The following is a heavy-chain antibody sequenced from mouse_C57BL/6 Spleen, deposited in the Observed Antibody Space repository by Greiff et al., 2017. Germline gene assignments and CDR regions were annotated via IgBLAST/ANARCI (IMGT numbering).Heavy chain of an antibody. CDR3: ASDDYDEFDY. Sequence: VQLQQPVAELVRPGASVKLSCTASGFNIKNTYMHWVKQRPGQGLEWIGRIDPANGSTKYAAKFQGKATLTVDTSSNTAYLQLRSLTSEYTAIYFCASDDYDEFDYWGQGTTLTVSS. V-gene: IGHV14-3*01. CDR2: IDPANGST. CDR1: GFNIKNTY. D-gene: IGHD2-4*01. J-gene: IGHJ2*01.